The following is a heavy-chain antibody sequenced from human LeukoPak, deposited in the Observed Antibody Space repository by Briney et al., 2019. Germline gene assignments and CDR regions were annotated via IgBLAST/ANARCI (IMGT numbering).Heavy chain of an antibody. J-gene: IGHJ4*02. D-gene: IGHD2-2*02. CDR2: ISSSSSYI. V-gene: IGHV3-21*04. CDR1: GFTFSSYS. CDR3: AKEGYCSSTSCYKRGFDY. Sequence: PGGSLRLSCAASGFTFSSYSMNWVRQAPGKGLEWVSSISSSSSYIYYADSVKGRFTISRDNAKNSLYLQMNSLRAEDTAVYYCAKEGYCSSTSCYKRGFDYWGQGTLVTVSS.